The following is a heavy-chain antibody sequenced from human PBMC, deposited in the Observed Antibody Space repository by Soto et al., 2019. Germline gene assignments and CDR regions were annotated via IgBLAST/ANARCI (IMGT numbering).Heavy chain of an antibody. Sequence: SEILFLTCTVSGGSISSYYWSWIRQPPGKGLEWIGYIYYSGSTNYNPSLKSRVTISVDTSKNQFSLKLSSVTAADTAVYYCGSLVPAAIDYWGQGTLVTVSS. CDR1: GGSISSYY. D-gene: IGHD2-2*01. J-gene: IGHJ4*02. CDR2: IYYSGST. V-gene: IGHV4-59*01. CDR3: GSLVPAAIDY.